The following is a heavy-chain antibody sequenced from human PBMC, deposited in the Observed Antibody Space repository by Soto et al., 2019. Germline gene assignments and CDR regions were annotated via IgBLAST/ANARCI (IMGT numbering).Heavy chain of an antibody. J-gene: IGHJ6*02. Sequence: ASVKVSCKASGHTFTSSYVHWVLQAPGHGLEWMGVINPRGGSTNYAQKFQGRVTMTRDTSTSTVYMELSSLRSEDTAVYYCARVLKEDSASYYDYAMDVWGQGTTVTVSS. CDR3: ARVLKEDSASYYDYAMDV. CDR1: GHTFTSSY. V-gene: IGHV1-46*01. CDR2: INPRGGST.